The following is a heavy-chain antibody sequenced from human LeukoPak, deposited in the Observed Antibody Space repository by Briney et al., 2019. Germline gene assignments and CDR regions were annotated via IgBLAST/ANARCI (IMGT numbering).Heavy chain of an antibody. V-gene: IGHV3-11*01. CDR3: ARVSTSPYYYYGMDV. CDR2: ISSSGSTI. CDR1: GFTFSDYY. D-gene: IGHD2-2*01. Sequence: PGGSLRLSCAASGFTFSDYYMSWIRQAPGKGLEWVSYISSSGSTIYYADSVKGRFTISRDNAKNSLYLQMNSLRAEDTAVYYCARVSTSPYYYYGMDVWGQGTTVTVSS. J-gene: IGHJ6*02.